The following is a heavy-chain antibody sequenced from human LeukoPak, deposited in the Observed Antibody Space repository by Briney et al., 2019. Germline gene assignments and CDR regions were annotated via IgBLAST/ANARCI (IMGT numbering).Heavy chain of an antibody. CDR3: AREGPQIYYFDT. CDR1: GDTFSSYA. D-gene: IGHD2/OR15-2a*01. V-gene: IGHV1-69*05. Sequence: GASVKVSCKASGDTFSSYAISWVRQAPGQGLEWMGRIIPIFGTANYAQKFQGRVTITTDESTSTAYMELSSLRSEDTAVYYCAREGPQIYYFDTWGQGTLVTVSS. CDR2: IIPIFGTA. J-gene: IGHJ4*02.